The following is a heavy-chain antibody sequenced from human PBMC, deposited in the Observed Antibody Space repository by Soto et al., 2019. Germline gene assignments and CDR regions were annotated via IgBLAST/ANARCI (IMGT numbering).Heavy chain of an antibody. V-gene: IGHV4-34*01. CDR3: ASRRRGIAARPTSQRYNWFDP. CDR2: INHSGST. J-gene: IGHJ5*02. Sequence: SETLSLTCAVYGGSFSGYYWSWIRQPPGKGLEWIGEINHSGSTNYNPSLKSRVPISVDTSKNQFSLKLSSVTAADTAVYYCASRRRGIAARPTSQRYNWFDPWGQGTLVTVSS. D-gene: IGHD6-6*01. CDR1: GGSFSGYY.